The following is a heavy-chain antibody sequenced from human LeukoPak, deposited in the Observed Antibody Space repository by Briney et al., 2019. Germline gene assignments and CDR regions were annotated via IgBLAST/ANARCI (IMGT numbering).Heavy chain of an antibody. CDR1: GGSISSYY. V-gene: IGHV4-59*01. Sequence: PSETLSLTCTVSGGSISSYYWSWIRQPPGKGLEWIGYIYYSGSTNYNPSLKSRVTISVDTSKNQFSLKLRSVTAADTAVYYCARSGGGYDYYYYYYMDVWGKGTTVTVSS. D-gene: IGHD5-12*01. CDR3: ARSGGGYDYYYYYYMDV. J-gene: IGHJ6*03. CDR2: IYYSGST.